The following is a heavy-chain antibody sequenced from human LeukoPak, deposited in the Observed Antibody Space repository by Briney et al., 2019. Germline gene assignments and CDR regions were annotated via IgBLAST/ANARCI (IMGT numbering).Heavy chain of an antibody. V-gene: IGHV4-59*01. CDR1: GGSISSYY. D-gene: IGHD1-26*01. J-gene: IGHJ4*02. CDR2: IYYSGST. Sequence: PSETLSLTCTVSGGSISSYYWSWIRQPPGKGLEWIGYIYYSGSTNYNPSLKSRVTISVDTSKNQFSLKLSSVTAADTAVYYCAREVGATTVDYWGQGTLVTVSS. CDR3: AREVGATTVDY.